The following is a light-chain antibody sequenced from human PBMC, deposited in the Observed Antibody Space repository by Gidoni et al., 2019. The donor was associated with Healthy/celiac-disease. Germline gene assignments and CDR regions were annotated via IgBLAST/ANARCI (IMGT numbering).Light chain of an antibody. V-gene: IGKV1-39*01. CDR3: QQRYSTPPIT. Sequence: IQMTQSPSSLSASVGDRGTITCRASQSISSYINWCQQKPGKAPTRLILAASSLQSGGPSRFSGSGSWTDVTLSIISLQPEDFATDYCQQRYSTPPITFGPXTKVDIK. CDR2: AAS. J-gene: IGKJ3*01. CDR1: QSISSY.